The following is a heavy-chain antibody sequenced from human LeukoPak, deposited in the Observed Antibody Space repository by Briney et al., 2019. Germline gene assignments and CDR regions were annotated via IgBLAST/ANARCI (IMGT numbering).Heavy chain of an antibody. V-gene: IGHV4-34*01. J-gene: IGHJ6*03. CDR1: GGSFSGYY. D-gene: IGHD5-12*01. CDR3: ARGPVGGWLRFLHMDV. Sequence: SETLSLICAVYGGSFSGYYWSWIRQPPGKGLEWIGEINHSGSTNYNPSLKSRVTISVDTSKNQFSLKLSSVTAADTAVYYCARGPVGGWLRFLHMDVWGKGTTVTVSS. CDR2: INHSGST.